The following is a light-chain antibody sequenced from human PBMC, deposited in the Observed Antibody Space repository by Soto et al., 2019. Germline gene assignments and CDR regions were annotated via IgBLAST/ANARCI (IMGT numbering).Light chain of an antibody. J-gene: IGKJ1*01. V-gene: IGKV3-20*01. CDR1: HSVSRTY. CDR2: GAS. Sequence: EIVLAQAPATLSLSPGERATLSCRASHSVSRTYLAWYQQKPGQAPRLLMYGASDRATGTPGRFSGSGSGTDFTLTISGLEPEDFAVYYCQQYGSSGTFGQGTKVDIK. CDR3: QQYGSSGT.